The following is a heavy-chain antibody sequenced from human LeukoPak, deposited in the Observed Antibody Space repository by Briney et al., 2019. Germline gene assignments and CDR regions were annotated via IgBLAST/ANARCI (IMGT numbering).Heavy chain of an antibody. V-gene: IGHV3-21*01. CDR2: ISGSSSYI. CDR3: ARVPQWEPPPNYFDY. J-gene: IGHJ4*02. Sequence: GGSLRLSCAASGFTFSSYSMNWVRQAPGKGLEWVSSISGSSSYIYYADSVKGRFTISRDNAKNSLYLQMNSLRAEDTAVYYCARVPQWEPPPNYFDYWGQGTLVTVSS. CDR1: GFTFSSYS. D-gene: IGHD1-26*01.